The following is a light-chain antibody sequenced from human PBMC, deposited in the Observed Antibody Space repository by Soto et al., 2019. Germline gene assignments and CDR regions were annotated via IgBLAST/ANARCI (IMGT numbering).Light chain of an antibody. CDR3: QVWDSNTVV. CDR2: RDR. Sequence: SYELTQPLSVSVALGQTASITCGGNNIGNKNAHWYQRKPGQAPVLVIYRDRSRPSGIPERFSGSNSGNTATLTISRAQAGDEADYYCQVWDSNTVVFGGGTQLTVL. V-gene: IGLV3-9*01. J-gene: IGLJ2*01. CDR1: NIGNKN.